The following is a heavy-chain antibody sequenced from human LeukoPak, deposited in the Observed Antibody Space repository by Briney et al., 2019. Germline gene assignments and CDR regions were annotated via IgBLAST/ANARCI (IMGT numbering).Heavy chain of an antibody. CDR2: MSPHKDRS. D-gene: IGHD3-16*01. Sequence: ASVTVSCKASGYTFTSYYIHWVRQAPGQGLEWMAYMSPHKDRSHYSQNFQGRVAMATDTSTTTAYMEVSSLRSDHTAIYYCARVRGAGYIDVWGNGTTVIISS. CDR3: ARVRGAGYIDV. CDR1: GYTFTSYY. J-gene: IGHJ6*03. V-gene: IGHV1/OR15-2*02.